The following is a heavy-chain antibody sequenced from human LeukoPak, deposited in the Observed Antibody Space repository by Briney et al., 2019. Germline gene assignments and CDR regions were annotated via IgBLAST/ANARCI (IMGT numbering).Heavy chain of an antibody. V-gene: IGHV3-48*01. CDR1: GFTFSSYS. CDR2: ISSSSSTI. J-gene: IGHJ4*02. D-gene: IGHD1-1*01. Sequence: TGGSLRLSCAASGFTFSSYSMNWVRQAPGKGLEWVSYISSSSSTIYYADSVKGRFTISRDNAKNSLYLQMNSLRAEDTAVYYCARGHDLAKRSLDYWGQGTLVTVSS. CDR3: ARGHDLAKRSLDY.